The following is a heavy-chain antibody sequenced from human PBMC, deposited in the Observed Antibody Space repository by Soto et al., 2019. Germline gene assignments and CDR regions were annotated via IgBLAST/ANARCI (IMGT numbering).Heavy chain of an antibody. CDR2: INHSGST. V-gene: IGHV4-34*01. CDR3: ARAGAVIVVVPAAKRNWFDP. Sequence: SETLSLTCAVYGGSFSGYYWSWIRQPPGKGLEWIGEINHSGSTNYNPSLKSRVTISVDTSKNQFSLKLSSVTAADTAVYYCARAGAVIVVVPAAKRNWFDPWGQGTTVTVSS. CDR1: GGSFSGYY. D-gene: IGHD2-2*01. J-gene: IGHJ5*01.